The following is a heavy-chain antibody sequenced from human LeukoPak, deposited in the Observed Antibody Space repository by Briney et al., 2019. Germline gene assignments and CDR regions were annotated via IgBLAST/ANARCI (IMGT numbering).Heavy chain of an antibody. V-gene: IGHV3-23*01. J-gene: IGHJ4*02. CDR3: PKVYYYAPDY. CDR1: GFTLSSYA. Sequence: HPGGTLRLSCAASGFTLSSYAMSWVRQAPGKGLVWVSSLSGTPCSKWFADSVKGLFSISRANSDHTLYLQINSLSPEGTAAYYCPKVYYYAPDYWGQGTLVTVSS. D-gene: IGHD3-10*01. CDR2: LSGTPCSK.